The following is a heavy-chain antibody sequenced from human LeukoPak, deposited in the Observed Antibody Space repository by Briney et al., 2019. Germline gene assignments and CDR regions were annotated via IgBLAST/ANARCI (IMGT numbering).Heavy chain of an antibody. D-gene: IGHD2/OR15-2a*01. J-gene: IGHJ4*02. CDR3: VSFYETY. CDR2: INSDGSWT. V-gene: IGHV3-74*01. Sequence: QPGGSLRLSCAASGFTFNNYWMHWVRQAPGKGLVWVSHINSDGSWTSYADSVRGRFTISKDNAKNTVYLQMNSLRAEDTAVYYCVSFYETYWGRGTLVTVSS. CDR1: GFTFNNYW.